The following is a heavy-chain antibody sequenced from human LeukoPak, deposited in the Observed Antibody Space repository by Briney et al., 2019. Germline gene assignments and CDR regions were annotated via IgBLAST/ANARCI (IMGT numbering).Heavy chain of an antibody. Sequence: SETLSLTCTVSGGSISRSGHYWGWIRQPPGKGLEWMGSIYYSASTYYNPSLKSRVTISVDTSKNQFSLKLSSVTAADTAVYYCARRDSGYDSYWGQGTLVTVSS. J-gene: IGHJ4*02. CDR2: IYYSAST. V-gene: IGHV4-39*01. CDR3: ARRDSGYDSY. CDR1: GGSISRSGHY. D-gene: IGHD5-12*01.